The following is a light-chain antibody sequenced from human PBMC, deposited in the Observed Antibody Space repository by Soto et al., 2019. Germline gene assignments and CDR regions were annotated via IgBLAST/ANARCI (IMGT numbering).Light chain of an antibody. Sequence: QSVLTQPPSVSAAPGQKVTISCSGSSSNIGGNSVSWYQQLPGTAPTPLTSDDNKRPSGIPDRFSGSKSGTSATLGITGFQTGDEADYYCGSWDSSLSAYVFGTGTKVTVL. J-gene: IGLJ1*01. CDR3: GSWDSSLSAYV. CDR1: SSNIGGNS. CDR2: DDN. V-gene: IGLV1-51*01.